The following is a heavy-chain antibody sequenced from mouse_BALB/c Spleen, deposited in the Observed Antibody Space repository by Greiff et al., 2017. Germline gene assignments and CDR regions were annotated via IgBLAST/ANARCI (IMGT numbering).Heavy chain of an antibody. V-gene: IGHV14-1*02. CDR3: ARRGPYYFDY. CDR1: GFNIKDYY. CDR2: IDPENGNT. J-gene: IGHJ2*01. Sequence: EVKLVESGAELVRPGALVKLSCKASGFNIKDYYMHWVKQRPEQGLEWIGWIDPENGNTIYDPKFQGKASITADTSSNTAYLQLSSLTSEDTAVYYCARRGPYYFDYWGQGTTLTVSS.